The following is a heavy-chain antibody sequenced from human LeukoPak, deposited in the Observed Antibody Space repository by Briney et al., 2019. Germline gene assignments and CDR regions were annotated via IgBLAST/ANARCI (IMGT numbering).Heavy chain of an antibody. CDR1: GFTFSNYR. J-gene: IGHJ4*02. V-gene: IGHV3-48*01. CDR3: ARGYDSRGYYPDY. D-gene: IGHD3-22*01. CDR2: ISSSSSTI. Sequence: GGSLRLSCAASGFTFSNYRMSWVRQAPGKGLEWISYISSSSSTIYYADSVKGRFTISRDNAKNSLYLQMKSLRAEDTAVYYCARGYDSRGYYPDYWGQGTLVTVSS.